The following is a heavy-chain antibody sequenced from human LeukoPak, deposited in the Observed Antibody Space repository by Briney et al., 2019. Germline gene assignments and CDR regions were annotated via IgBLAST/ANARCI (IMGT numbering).Heavy chain of an antibody. J-gene: IGHJ4*02. CDR1: GFTFSSYA. D-gene: IGHD3-10*01. V-gene: IGHV3-7*01. CDR2: IKQDGSEK. CDR3: VKDRVDGSGSQFDS. Sequence: PGGSLRLSCAASGFTFSSYAMSWVRQAPGKGLEWVANIKQDGSEKYYVDSVKGRFTISRDNAKNSLYLQMNSLRAEDTAVYYCVKDRVDGSGSQFDSWGQGSLVIVSS.